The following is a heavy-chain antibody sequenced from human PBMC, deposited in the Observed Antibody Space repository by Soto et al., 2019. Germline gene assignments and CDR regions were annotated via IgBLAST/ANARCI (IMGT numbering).Heavy chain of an antibody. D-gene: IGHD3-22*01. CDR1: GGSVSSGNYY. CDR3: ARKNYFEACGYPFEF. J-gene: IGHJ4*02. Sequence: PSETLSLTCTVSGGSVSSGNYYWSWIRQPPGKGLEWIGFIYFRGTTNYNPSLKSRVTMSADTSKNQFSLKLNSVTAADTAVYYCARKNYFEACGYPFEFWGKGMMVTGSS. CDR2: IYFRGTT. V-gene: IGHV4-61*01.